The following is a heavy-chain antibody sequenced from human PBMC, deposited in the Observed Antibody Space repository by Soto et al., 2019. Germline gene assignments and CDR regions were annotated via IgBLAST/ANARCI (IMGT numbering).Heavy chain of an antibody. V-gene: IGHV1-24*01. CDR1: GYTLTELS. Sequence: GASVKVSCKVSGYTLTELSMHWVRQAPGKGLEWMGGFDPEDGETIYAQKFQGRVTMTEDTSTDTAYMELSSLRSEDTAVYYCATLCSGDSSGYYQGNYFDYWGQGTLVTVSS. D-gene: IGHD3-22*01. CDR3: ATLCSGDSSGYYQGNYFDY. CDR2: FDPEDGET. J-gene: IGHJ4*02.